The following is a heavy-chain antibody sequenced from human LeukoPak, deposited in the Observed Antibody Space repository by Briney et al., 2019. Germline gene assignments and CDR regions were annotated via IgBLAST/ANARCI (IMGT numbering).Heavy chain of an antibody. D-gene: IGHD3-22*01. CDR1: GFSLSTSGMR. Sequence: SGPALVKPTQTLTLTCTFSGFSLSTSGMRASWIRPPPGKALEWLARIDWDDDKFYSTSLKTRLTISKDTSKNQVVLTVTNMDPVDTATYYCALYYYDSSGYYGDAFDIWGQGTMVTVSS. CDR2: IDWDDDK. V-gene: IGHV2-70*04. CDR3: ALYYYDSSGYYGDAFDI. J-gene: IGHJ3*02.